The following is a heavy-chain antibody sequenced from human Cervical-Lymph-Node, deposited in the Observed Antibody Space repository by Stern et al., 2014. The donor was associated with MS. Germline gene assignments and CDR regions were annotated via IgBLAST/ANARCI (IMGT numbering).Heavy chain of an antibody. CDR2: IIPLFGTP. V-gene: IGHV1-69*06. CDR1: GDTFSNCA. Sequence: QVQLVQSGAEVKQPGASVTVSCKASGDTFSNCAITWVRQAPGQGLKWMGGIIPLFGTPIYARRFQGRGTITADKSTSTAYMELSSLRSEDTAVYYCASAPGVTALPTHFDYWGQGTLVTVSS. CDR3: ASAPGVTALPTHFDY. D-gene: IGHD2-21*02. J-gene: IGHJ4*02.